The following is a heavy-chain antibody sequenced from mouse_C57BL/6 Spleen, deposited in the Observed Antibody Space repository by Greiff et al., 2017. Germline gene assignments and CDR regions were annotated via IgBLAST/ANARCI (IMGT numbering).Heavy chain of an antibody. J-gene: IGHJ4*01. CDR1: GFSLSTSGMG. Sequence: QVTLKVCGPGILQSSQTLSLTCSFSGFSLSTSGMGVSWIRQPSGKGLEWLAHIYWDDDKRYNPSLKSRLTISKVTSRNQVFLKITSVDTADTATYYCARTYGSSYYAMDYWGQGTSVTVSS. CDR3: ARTYGSSYYAMDY. V-gene: IGHV8-12*01. D-gene: IGHD1-1*01. CDR2: IYWDDDK.